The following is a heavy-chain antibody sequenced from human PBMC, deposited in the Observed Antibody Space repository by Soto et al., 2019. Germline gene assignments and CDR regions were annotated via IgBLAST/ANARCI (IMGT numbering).Heavy chain of an antibody. Sequence: GGSLRLSCAASGFTFSSYAMSWVRQAPGKGLEWVSAISGSGGSTYYADSVKGRFTISRDNSKNTLYLQMNSLRAEDTAVYYCAKDKRAAAGTGRNPIDYWGQGTLVTVSS. CDR2: ISGSGGST. V-gene: IGHV3-23*01. CDR1: GFTFSSYA. CDR3: AKDKRAAAGTGRNPIDY. J-gene: IGHJ4*02. D-gene: IGHD6-13*01.